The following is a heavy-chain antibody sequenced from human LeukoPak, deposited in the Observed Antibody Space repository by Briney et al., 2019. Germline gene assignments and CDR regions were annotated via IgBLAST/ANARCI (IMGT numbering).Heavy chain of an antibody. D-gene: IGHD4-17*01. V-gene: IGHV4-39*01. Sequence: SETLSLTCTVSGGSISSSSYYWGWIRQPPGKGLEWIGSIYYSGSTYYNPSLKSRVTISVDTSKNQFYLKLSSVTAADTAVYYCARQTGYGDGFDYWGQGTLVTVSS. J-gene: IGHJ4*02. CDR2: IYYSGST. CDR3: ARQTGYGDGFDY. CDR1: GGSISSSSYY.